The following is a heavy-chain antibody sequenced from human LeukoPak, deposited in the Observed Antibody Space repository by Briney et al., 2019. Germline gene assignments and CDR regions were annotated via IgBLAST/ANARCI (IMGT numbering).Heavy chain of an antibody. J-gene: IGHJ6*02. CDR3: ARGEYGLDV. Sequence: GGSLRLSCAASGFTFSIYAMTWVRQAPGKGLEWVSSISDRSSYIYYADSLKGRFTISRDDAKNSLYLQMNSLRAEDTAVYYCARGEYGLDVWGRGTTVTVSS. CDR1: GFTFSIYA. V-gene: IGHV3-21*01. CDR2: ISDRSSYI.